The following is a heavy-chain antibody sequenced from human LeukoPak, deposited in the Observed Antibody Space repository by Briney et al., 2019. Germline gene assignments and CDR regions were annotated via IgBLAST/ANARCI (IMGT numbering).Heavy chain of an antibody. Sequence: PSETLSLTCSVSGGSISSSSYYWGWIRQPPGKGPEWIGSIFYSGSTCYNASLQSRVTMSVDTSKNQFSLKLTSVTAADTAVYYCARATGFSSGCYRYFDYWGQGTLVTVSS. CDR3: ARATGFSSGCYRYFDY. V-gene: IGHV4-39*01. CDR1: GGSISSSSYY. D-gene: IGHD6-19*01. CDR2: IFYSGST. J-gene: IGHJ4*02.